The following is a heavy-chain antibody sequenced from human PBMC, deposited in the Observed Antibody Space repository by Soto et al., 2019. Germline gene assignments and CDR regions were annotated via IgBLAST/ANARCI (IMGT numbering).Heavy chain of an antibody. CDR2: IKQDGSEK. CDR1: GFTFGDYA. J-gene: IGHJ4*02. D-gene: IGHD4-4*01. Sequence: GGSLRLSCTASGFTFGDYAMSWFRQAPGKGLEWVANIKQDGSEKYYVDSVKGRFTISRDNAKNSLYLQMNSLRAEDTAVYYCARDETTTVTTYSFDYWGQGTLVTVSS. CDR3: ARDETTTVTTYSFDY. V-gene: IGHV3-7*01.